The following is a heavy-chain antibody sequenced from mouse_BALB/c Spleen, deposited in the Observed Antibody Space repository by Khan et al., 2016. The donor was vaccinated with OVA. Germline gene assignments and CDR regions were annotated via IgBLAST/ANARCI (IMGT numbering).Heavy chain of an antibody. CDR1: GYSFTTYY. Sequence: VQLQQSGPELMKPGTSVKISCKASGYSFTTYYIHWVMQSHGKSLEWIGYINTFSGDTTFNQNFKGRATLTVDNSSSTAYLHLSNLKSEDSAIYFCARQGYVACFTYWGQGTLVTVSA. J-gene: IGHJ3*01. CDR2: INTFSGDT. D-gene: IGHD2-14*01. V-gene: IGHV1S135*01. CDR3: ARQGYVACFTY.